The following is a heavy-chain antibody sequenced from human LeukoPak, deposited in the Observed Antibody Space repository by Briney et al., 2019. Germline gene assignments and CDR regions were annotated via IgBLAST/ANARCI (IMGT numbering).Heavy chain of an antibody. D-gene: IGHD3-3*01. J-gene: IGHJ4*02. CDR2: ISSSSSTI. Sequence: PGGCLRPACAASGFTLSSYSMNWVRQAPGKGLEWVSYISSSSSTIYYADSVKGRFTISRDNAKNSLYLQMNSLRAEDTAVYYCARQGYDFRSGYRNYFDYWGQGTLVTASS. V-gene: IGHV3-48*01. CDR1: GFTLSSYS. CDR3: ARQGYDFRSGYRNYFDY.